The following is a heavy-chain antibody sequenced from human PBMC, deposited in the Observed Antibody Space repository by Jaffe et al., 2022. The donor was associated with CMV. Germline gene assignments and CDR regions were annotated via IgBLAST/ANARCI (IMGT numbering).Heavy chain of an antibody. CDR2: IYSGGST. J-gene: IGHJ6*03. CDR1: GFTVSSNY. Sequence: EVQLVESGGGLVQPGGSLRLSCAASGFTVSSNYMSWVRQAPGKGLEWVSVIYSGGSTYYADSVKGRFTISRDNSKNTLYLQMNSLRAEDTAVYYCATRGYDILTGYYPPRYYYMDVWGKGTTVTVSS. D-gene: IGHD3-9*01. V-gene: IGHV3-66*01. CDR3: ATRGYDILTGYYPPRYYYMDV.